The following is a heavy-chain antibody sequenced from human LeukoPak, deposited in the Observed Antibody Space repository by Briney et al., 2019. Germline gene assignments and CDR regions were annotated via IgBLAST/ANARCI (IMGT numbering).Heavy chain of an antibody. CDR2: INWNGGST. Sequence: PGGSLRLSCAASGFTFDDYGMSWVRQAPGKGLEWVSGINWNGGSTGYADSVKGRFTISRDNAKNSLYLQMNSLRAEDTALYYCARGIVVVVAATQYYFDYWGQGTLVTVSS. J-gene: IGHJ4*02. CDR3: ARGIVVVVAATQYYFDY. D-gene: IGHD2-15*01. V-gene: IGHV3-20*04. CDR1: GFTFDDYG.